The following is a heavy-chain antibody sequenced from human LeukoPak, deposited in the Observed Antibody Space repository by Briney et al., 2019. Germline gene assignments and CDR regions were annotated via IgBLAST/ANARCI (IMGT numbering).Heavy chain of an antibody. V-gene: IGHV3-23*01. D-gene: IGHD3-22*01. CDR2: ISGSGGST. CDR1: GFTFSSYA. Sequence: PGGSLRLSCAASGFTFSSYAMSWVRQAPGKGLEGVSAISGSGGSTDYADSVKGRFTISRDNSKNTLYLQMNSLRAEDTAVYYCAKPTSRGYDAFDIWGQGTMVTVSS. CDR3: AKPTSRGYDAFDI. J-gene: IGHJ3*02.